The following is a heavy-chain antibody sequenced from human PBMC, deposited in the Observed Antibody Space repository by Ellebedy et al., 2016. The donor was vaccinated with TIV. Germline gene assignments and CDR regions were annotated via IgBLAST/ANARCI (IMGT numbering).Heavy chain of an antibody. J-gene: IGHJ5*02. V-gene: IGHV3-33*01. Sequence: GGSLRLSXAASGLTFSSHGMHWVRQAPGKGLEWVAFIWSDGSKKYYADSVKGRFTISRDDSKSTLYLEMNSLRVEDTAVYYCARDRGVHWLDPWGQGTLVTVSS. CDR3: ARDRGVHWLDP. D-gene: IGHD4/OR15-4a*01. CDR2: IWSDGSKK. CDR1: GLTFSSHG.